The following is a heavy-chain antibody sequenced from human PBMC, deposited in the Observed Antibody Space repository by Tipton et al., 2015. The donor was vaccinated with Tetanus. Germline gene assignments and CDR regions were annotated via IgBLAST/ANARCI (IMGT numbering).Heavy chain of an antibody. D-gene: IGHD6-13*01. V-gene: IGHV4-31*03. J-gene: IGHJ4*02. CDR2: IYYNTGGT. CDR3: ARAGGGSWGNFDY. Sequence: TLSLTCTVSGGSISSGGYFWSWIRQLPGKGLEWIGYIYYNTGGTYYNPSLKSRVTISVDTSKNQFSLKLSSVTAADTAVYYCARAGGGSWGNFDYWGQGTLVTVSS. CDR1: GGSISSGGYF.